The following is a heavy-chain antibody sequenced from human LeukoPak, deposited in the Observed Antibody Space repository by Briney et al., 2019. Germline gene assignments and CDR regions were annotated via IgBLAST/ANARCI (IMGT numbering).Heavy chain of an antibody. Sequence: GASVKVSCKASGGTFSSYAINWVRQAPGQGLEWMGGIIPIFGTPNYAQKFQGRVTITAVESMSTAYMELSSLRSEDTAVYYCARVTVTPNAFDIWGQGTMVTVSS. CDR2: IIPIFGTP. CDR3: ARVTVTPNAFDI. J-gene: IGHJ3*02. D-gene: IGHD4-17*01. CDR1: GGTFSSYA. V-gene: IGHV1-69*01.